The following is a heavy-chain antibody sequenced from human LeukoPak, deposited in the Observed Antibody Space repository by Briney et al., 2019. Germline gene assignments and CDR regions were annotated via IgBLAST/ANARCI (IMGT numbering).Heavy chain of an antibody. D-gene: IGHD1-26*01. CDR2: IGDAT. CDR3: AKAFAFVGANFFDY. J-gene: IGHJ4*02. Sequence: GGSLRLSCAASGFTFSSYAMSWVRQAPGKGLEWVSAIGDATYYADSVEGRFTISRDNSKNTLYLQMNSLRAEDAAIYYCAKAFAFVGANFFDYWGQGTLVTVSS. CDR1: GFTFSSYA. V-gene: IGHV3-23*01.